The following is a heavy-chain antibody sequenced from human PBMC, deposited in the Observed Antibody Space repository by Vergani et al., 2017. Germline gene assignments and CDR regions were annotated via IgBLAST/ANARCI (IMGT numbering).Heavy chain of an antibody. CDR3: ARDLSGWRRLEGWFDP. CDR2: IIPILGIA. Sequence: QVQLVQSGAEVKKPGSSVKVSCKASGGTVSSYTISWVRQAPGQGLEWMGRIIPILGIANYAQKFQGRVTLTADKSTSTAYMELSSLRSEDTAVDDCARDLSGWRRLEGWFDPWGQGTLVTVSS. V-gene: IGHV1-69*08. CDR1: GGTVSSYT. D-gene: IGHD1-26*01. J-gene: IGHJ5*02.